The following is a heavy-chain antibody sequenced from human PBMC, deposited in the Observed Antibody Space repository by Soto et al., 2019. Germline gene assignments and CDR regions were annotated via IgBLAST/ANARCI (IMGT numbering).Heavy chain of an antibody. D-gene: IGHD5-18*01. CDR2: MNPNSGNT. CDR3: ASCSPRDTYCYYGMDV. J-gene: IGHJ6*01. Sequence: KGSWYTFTMYIIVFVRQVTGQVLEWMGWMNPNSGNTGYAQKFQGRVTMTRNTSISTAYMGLSSLRSEDTAVYYCASCSPRDTYCYYGMDVCGQGTTVTVSS. CDR1: WYTFTMYI. V-gene: IGHV1-8*01.